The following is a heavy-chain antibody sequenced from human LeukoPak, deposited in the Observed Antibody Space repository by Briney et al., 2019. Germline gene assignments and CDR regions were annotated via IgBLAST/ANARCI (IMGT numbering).Heavy chain of an antibody. CDR2: IYYSGST. CDR3: ARGVPASEVGSNFDY. J-gene: IGHJ4*02. V-gene: IGHV4-59*01. D-gene: IGHD1-14*01. Sequence: KPSETLSLTCTVSGGSISSYYWSWIRQPPGKGLEWIGYIYYSGSTNYNPSLKSRVTISVDTSKNQFSLKLSSVTAADTAVYYCARGVPASEVGSNFDYWGQGTLVTVSS. CDR1: GGSISSYY.